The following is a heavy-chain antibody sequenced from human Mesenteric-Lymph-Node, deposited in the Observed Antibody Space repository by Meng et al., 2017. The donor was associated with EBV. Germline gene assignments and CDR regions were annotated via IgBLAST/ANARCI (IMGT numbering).Heavy chain of an antibody. CDR2: IYHSGST. J-gene: IGHJ4*02. CDR1: GGSISSSNW. CDR3: ARVAYCSGGSCYLYYFDY. V-gene: IGHV4-4*02. Sequence: VQLHAAGPGLVKPSGTLSLTCAVSGGSISSSNWWSWVRQPPGKGLEWIGEIYHSGSTNYNPSLKSRVTISVDKSKNQFSLKLSSVTAADTAVYYCARVAYCSGGSCYLYYFDYWGQGTLVTVSS. D-gene: IGHD2-15*01.